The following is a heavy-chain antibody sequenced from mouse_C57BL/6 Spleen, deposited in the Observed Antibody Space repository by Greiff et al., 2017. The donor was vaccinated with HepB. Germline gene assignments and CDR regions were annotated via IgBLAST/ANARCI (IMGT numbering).Heavy chain of an antibody. CDR3: TAYYYGSRPWFAY. CDR2: IRLKSDNYAT. J-gene: IGHJ3*01. D-gene: IGHD1-1*01. V-gene: IGHV6-3*01. CDR1: GFTFSNYW. Sequence: EVMLVESGGGLVQPGGSMKLSCVASGFTFSNYWMNWVRQSPEKGLEWVAQIRLKSDNYATHYAESVKGRFTISRDDSKSSVYLQMNNLRAEDTGIYYCTAYYYGSRPWFAYWGQGTLVTVSA.